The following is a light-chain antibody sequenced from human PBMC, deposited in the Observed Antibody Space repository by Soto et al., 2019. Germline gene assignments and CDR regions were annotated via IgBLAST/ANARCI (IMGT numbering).Light chain of an antibody. J-gene: IGLJ2*01. CDR1: SSNFGTGYD. CDR2: GNI. Sequence: QSALTQPPSVSGAPGQRVTISCTGSSSNFGTGYDVHWYEQHPGTAPKLLIFGNINRPSGVPDRFSGSKSGTSASLAITGLQAEDEADYYCQSYDSSLSGVVFGGGTKVTVL. CDR3: QSYDSSLSGVV. V-gene: IGLV1-40*01.